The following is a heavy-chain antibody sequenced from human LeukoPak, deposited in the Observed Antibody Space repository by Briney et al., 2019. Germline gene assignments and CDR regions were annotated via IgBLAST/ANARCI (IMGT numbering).Heavy chain of an antibody. Sequence: GASVKVSCKASGYSFTDYYIHWVRQAPGKGLEWMGGFDPEDGETIYAQKFQGRVTMTEDTSTDTAYMELSSLRSEDTAVYYCATVPYGDYENLGVDIWGQGTMVTVSS. CDR2: FDPEDGET. CDR3: ATVPYGDYENLGVDI. CDR1: GYSFTDYY. V-gene: IGHV1-24*01. D-gene: IGHD4-17*01. J-gene: IGHJ3*02.